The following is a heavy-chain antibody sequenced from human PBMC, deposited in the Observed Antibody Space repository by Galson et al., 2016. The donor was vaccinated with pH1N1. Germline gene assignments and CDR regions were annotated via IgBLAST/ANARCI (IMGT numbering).Heavy chain of an antibody. J-gene: IGHJ2*01. CDR1: GGTFGSYG. CDR3: AREDYYDTDLSDWYFDL. D-gene: IGHD3-22*01. Sequence: QSGAEVKKPGESLKISCKASGGTFGSYGINWVRQAPGQGLEWMGGIIPIFNTAKYAQNFQGRVTITADESTTTAYMELTSLRSEDTAMYFCAREDYYDTDLSDWYFDLWGRGTLLTVSS. CDR2: IIPIFNTA. V-gene: IGHV1-69*01.